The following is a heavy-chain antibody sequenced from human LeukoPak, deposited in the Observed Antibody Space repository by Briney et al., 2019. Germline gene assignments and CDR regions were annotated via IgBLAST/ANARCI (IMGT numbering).Heavy chain of an antibody. CDR3: ASIGYCSSTSCYTDDAFDI. J-gene: IGHJ3*02. CDR1: GGSISSYY. D-gene: IGHD2-2*02. Sequence: PSETLSLTCTVSGGSISSYYWSWIRQPPGKGLEWIGYIYYSGSTNYNPSLKSRVTISVDTSKNQFSLKLSSVTAADTAVYYCASIGYCSSTSCYTDDAFDIWGQGTMVTVSS. CDR2: IYYSGST. V-gene: IGHV4-59*12.